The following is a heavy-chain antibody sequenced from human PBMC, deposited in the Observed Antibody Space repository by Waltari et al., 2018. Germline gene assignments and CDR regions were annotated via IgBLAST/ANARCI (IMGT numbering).Heavy chain of an antibody. CDR1: GYTFTGYY. CDR2: INPNSDDT. Sequence: QVQLVQSGAEVKKPGASVKVSCKASGYTFTGYYMHWVRQAPAQRLEWMGWINPNSDDTNYAQKFQGRVTVTRDTSITTAYMELSRLTSDDTAVYYCASAYCSGDTCYSFPMDVWGQGTTVTVSS. J-gene: IGHJ6*02. V-gene: IGHV1-2*02. CDR3: ASAYCSGDTCYSFPMDV. D-gene: IGHD2-15*01.